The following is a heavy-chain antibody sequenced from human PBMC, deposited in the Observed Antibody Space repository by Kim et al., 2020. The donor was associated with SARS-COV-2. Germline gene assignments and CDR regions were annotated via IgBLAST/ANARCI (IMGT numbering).Heavy chain of an antibody. D-gene: IGHD5-12*01. CDR1: GFTFSNAW. J-gene: IGHJ4*02. Sequence: GGSLRLSCAASGFTFSNAWMSWVRQAPGKGLEWVGRIKSKTDGGTTDYAAPVKGRFTISRDDSKNTLYLQMNSLKTEDTAVYYCTTDHMRWLQVDYWGQGTLVTVSS. CDR3: TTDHMRWLQVDY. CDR2: IKSKTDGGTT. V-gene: IGHV3-15*01.